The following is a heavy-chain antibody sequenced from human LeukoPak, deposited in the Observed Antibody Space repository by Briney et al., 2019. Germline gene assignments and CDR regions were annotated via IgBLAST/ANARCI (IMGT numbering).Heavy chain of an antibody. V-gene: IGHV4-34*01. Sequence: SETLSLTCAVYGGSFSGHYWSWIRQPPGKGLEWIGEINHSGSTNYNPSLKSRVTISVDTSKNQFSLKLSSVTAADTAVYYCARGEYYDILDVWGKGTTVTVSS. CDR2: INHSGST. J-gene: IGHJ6*04. D-gene: IGHD3-9*01. CDR3: ARGEYYDILDV. CDR1: GGSFSGHY.